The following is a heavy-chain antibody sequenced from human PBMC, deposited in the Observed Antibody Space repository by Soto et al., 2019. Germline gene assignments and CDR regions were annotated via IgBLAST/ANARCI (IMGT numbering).Heavy chain of an antibody. CDR3: ASHYDMWSGYLSPVDY. CDR1: GYTFSYYY. Sequence: GGSLRLSCAASGYTFSYYYMSWIRQAPGKGLEWISYIDTSSTKIYYADSVKGRFTISRDNAKNSLYLEMNSLRDEDTAVYYCASHYDMWSGYLSPVDYWGQGTLVTVSS. J-gene: IGHJ4*02. CDR2: IDTSSTKI. D-gene: IGHD3-3*01. V-gene: IGHV3-11*01.